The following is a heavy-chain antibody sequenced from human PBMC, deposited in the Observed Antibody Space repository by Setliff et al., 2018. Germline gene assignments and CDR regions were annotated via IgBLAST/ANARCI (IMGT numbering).Heavy chain of an antibody. V-gene: IGHV3-21*01. Sequence: GGSLRLSCAASGFTFDRETMTWVRQAPGKGLGWVSAVSGAGDSIYYADSVRGRFTISRDNAKNSPYLQMNSLRAEDTAVYYCARDGVSYGMDVWGQGTTVTVSS. CDR1: GFTFDRET. CDR3: ARDGVSYGMDV. J-gene: IGHJ6*02. CDR2: VSGAGDSI.